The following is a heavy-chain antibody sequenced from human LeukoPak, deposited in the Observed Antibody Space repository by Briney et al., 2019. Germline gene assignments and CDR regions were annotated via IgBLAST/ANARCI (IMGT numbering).Heavy chain of an antibody. CDR2: IYYSGST. J-gene: IGHJ4*02. V-gene: IGHV4-31*03. CDR3: ARERRSCSSTTCYPLPIDY. D-gene: IGHD2-2*01. Sequence: PSQTLSLTCTVSGGSISSDGYYWSWIRQHPGKGLEWIGNIYYSGSTYYNPSLKSRVTISVDTSKNQFSLKLSSVTAADTAVYYCARERRSCSSTTCYPLPIDYWGQGTLVTVSS. CDR1: GGSISSDGYY.